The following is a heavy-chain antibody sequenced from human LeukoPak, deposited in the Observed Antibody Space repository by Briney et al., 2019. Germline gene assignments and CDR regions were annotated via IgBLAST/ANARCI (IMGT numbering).Heavy chain of an antibody. V-gene: IGHV1-2*02. J-gene: IGHJ4*02. Sequence: ASVKVSCKASGYTFTGYYMHWVRQAPGQGLEWMGWINPNSGGTNYAQKFQGRVTMTRDTSISTAYMELSRLRSDDTAVYYCAGDRGSGYYYYYWGQGTLVTVSS. D-gene: IGHD3-22*01. CDR1: GYTFTGYY. CDR2: INPNSGGT. CDR3: AGDRGSGYYYYY.